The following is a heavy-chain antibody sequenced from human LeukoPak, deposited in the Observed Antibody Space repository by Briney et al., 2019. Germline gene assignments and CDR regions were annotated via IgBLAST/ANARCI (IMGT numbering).Heavy chain of an antibody. J-gene: IGHJ3*02. Sequence: ASVKVSCKASGYTFTSYDINWVRQATGQGLEWMGWMNPNSGNTGYAQKFQGRVTMTRNTSISTAYMELSSLRSEDTAVYYCAASSSWYTSFASDIWGQGTMVTVSS. CDR2: MNPNSGNT. V-gene: IGHV1-8*01. CDR1: GYTFTSYD. CDR3: AASSSWYTSFASDI. D-gene: IGHD6-13*01.